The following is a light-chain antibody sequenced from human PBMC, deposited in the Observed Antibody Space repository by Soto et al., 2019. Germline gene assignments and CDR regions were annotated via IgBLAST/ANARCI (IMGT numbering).Light chain of an antibody. CDR1: SSDVGGYNY. CDR3: SSYTISSTLQALL. J-gene: IGLJ2*01. CDR2: DVN. V-gene: IGLV2-14*03. Sequence: QSVLTQPASVSGSPGQSITISCTGTSSDVGGYNYVSWYQQHPGKAPKFLIYDVNNRPSGVSNRFSGSKSGNTASLTISGLQAEDEADYYCSSYTISSTLQALLFGGGTKLTVL.